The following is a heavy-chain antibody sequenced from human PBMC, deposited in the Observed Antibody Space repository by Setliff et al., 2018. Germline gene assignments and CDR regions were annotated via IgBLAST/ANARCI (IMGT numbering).Heavy chain of an antibody. CDR1: GFSLNTSGMR. CDR3: ARISASSSHFDY. D-gene: IGHD6-13*01. Sequence: SGPTLVNPTQTLTLTCTFSGFSLNTSGMRVSWIRQPPXXXXXXXXXXXXXXXXFYSXXLKTRLTISKDTSKKQLVLTMTNMDPVDTATYYCARISASSSHFDYWGPGTLVTVSS. J-gene: IGHJ4*02. CDR2: XXXXXXX. V-gene: IGHV2-70*04.